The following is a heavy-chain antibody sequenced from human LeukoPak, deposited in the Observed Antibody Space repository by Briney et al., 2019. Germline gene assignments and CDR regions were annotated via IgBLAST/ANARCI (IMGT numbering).Heavy chain of an antibody. J-gene: IGHJ4*02. CDR3: ARGVRFFDY. CDR1: GGSISSGDYY. CDR2: INHSGST. Sequence: SETLSLTCTVSGGSISSGDYYWSWIRQPPGKGLEWIGEINHSGSTNYNPSLKSRVTISVDTSKNQFSLKLSSVTAADTAVYYCARGVRFFDYWGQGTLVTVSS. V-gene: IGHV4-39*07. D-gene: IGHD4-17*01.